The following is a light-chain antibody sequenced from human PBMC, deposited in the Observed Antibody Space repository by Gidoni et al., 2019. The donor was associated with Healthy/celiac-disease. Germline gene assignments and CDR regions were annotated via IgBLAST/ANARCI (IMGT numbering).Light chain of an antibody. Sequence: DIVMTQSPDSLAVSLGERATINCKSSQTVLYRSDNRNYLAWYQQKPGQSPKLLIYWASTRASGVPDRFSGSGSGTDVTLTISTLQAEDAAVYFCQQYYDSPRTFGQXTKVEIK. CDR1: QTVLYRSDNRNY. CDR2: WAS. J-gene: IGKJ1*01. CDR3: QQYYDSPRT. V-gene: IGKV4-1*01.